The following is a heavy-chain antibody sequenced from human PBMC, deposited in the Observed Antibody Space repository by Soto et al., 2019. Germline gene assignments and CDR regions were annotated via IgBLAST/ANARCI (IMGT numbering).Heavy chain of an antibody. J-gene: IGHJ4*02. V-gene: IGHV1-24*01. CDR3: ATDHPYGITGTCPLLL. CDR2: FYPEDGET. D-gene: IGHD1-7*01. Sequence: LEWMGGFYPEDGETIYAQKFQGRVTMTEDTSTDTAYMELSSLRSEDTAVYYCATDHPYGITGTCPLLLWGQGTLVTVSS.